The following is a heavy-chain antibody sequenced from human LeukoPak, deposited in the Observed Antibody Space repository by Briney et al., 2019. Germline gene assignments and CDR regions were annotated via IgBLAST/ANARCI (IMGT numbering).Heavy chain of an antibody. D-gene: IGHD3-9*01. Sequence: GGSLRLSCAASGFTFSPYGMNWVRQAPGKGLEWLSYIGTTSGTIHYADSVKGRFIISRDNADNSPYLQMNSLRDEDTAVYYCARGTRADRLALDYWGQGTLVTVSS. CDR1: GFTFSPYG. J-gene: IGHJ4*02. CDR3: ARGTRADRLALDY. CDR2: IGTTSGTI. V-gene: IGHV3-48*02.